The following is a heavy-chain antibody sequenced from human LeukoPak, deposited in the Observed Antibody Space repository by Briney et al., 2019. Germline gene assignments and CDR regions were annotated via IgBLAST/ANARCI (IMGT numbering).Heavy chain of an antibody. Sequence: ASGKVSCKASGYTFTSYGISWVRQAPGQGLEWMGWISAYNGNTNYAQKLQGRVTMTTDTSTSTAYMELRSLRSDDTAVYYCARDLVVVPAAGDDAFDIWGQGTMVTVSS. D-gene: IGHD2-2*01. CDR2: ISAYNGNT. CDR1: GYTFTSYG. J-gene: IGHJ3*02. CDR3: ARDLVVVPAAGDDAFDI. V-gene: IGHV1-18*01.